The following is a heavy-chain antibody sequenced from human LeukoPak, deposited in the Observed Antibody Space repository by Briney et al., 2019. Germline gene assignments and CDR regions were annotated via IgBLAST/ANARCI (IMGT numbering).Heavy chain of an antibody. CDR3: ARATGRDGYNWYYYGMDV. D-gene: IGHD5-24*01. V-gene: IGHV4-59*01. J-gene: IGHJ6*02. CDR2: IYYSGST. Sequence: SETLSLTCTVSGASIGSYYWSWIRQPPGKGLEWIGYIYYSGSTNYNPSLKSRVTISVDTSKNQFSLKLSSVTAADTAVYYCARATGRDGYNWYYYGMDVWGQGTTVTVSS. CDR1: GASIGSYY.